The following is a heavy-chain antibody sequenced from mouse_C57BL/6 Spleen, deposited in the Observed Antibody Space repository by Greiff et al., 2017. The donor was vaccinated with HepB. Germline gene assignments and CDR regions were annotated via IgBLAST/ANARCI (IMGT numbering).Heavy chain of an antibody. CDR3: ARYYYGSSLPWYFDV. Sequence: EVKLVESGGGLAQPGGSLKLSCAASGFTFSDYYMYWVRQTPEKRLEWVAYLSNGGGSTYYPDTVKGRFTISRDNAKNTLYLQMSRLKSEDTAMYYCARYYYGSSLPWYFDVWGTGTTVTVSS. J-gene: IGHJ1*03. CDR1: GFTFSDYY. D-gene: IGHD1-1*01. CDR2: LSNGGGST. V-gene: IGHV5-12*01.